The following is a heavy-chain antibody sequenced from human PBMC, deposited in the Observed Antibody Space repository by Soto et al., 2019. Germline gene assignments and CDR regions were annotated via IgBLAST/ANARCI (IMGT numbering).Heavy chain of an antibody. V-gene: IGHV1-18*04. J-gene: IGHJ5*02. CDR2: MSIYNDER. Sequence: QVHLVQSGAELKKPGESVKVSCKTSGYSFSDYGINWVRQAPGQGLQWVGWMSIYNDERKYAENLQGRVTMTTDTSTNTAFLEVRSLRSDDTAVYYCARAFVPAHSFGINTWLDPWGQGTLVTVSS. CDR1: GYSFSDYG. CDR3: ARAFVPAHSFGINTWLDP. D-gene: IGHD5-18*01.